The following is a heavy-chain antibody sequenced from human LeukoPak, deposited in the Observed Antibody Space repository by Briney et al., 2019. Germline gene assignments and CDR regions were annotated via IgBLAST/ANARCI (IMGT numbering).Heavy chain of an antibody. D-gene: IGHD3-22*01. CDR1: GDTFSSYA. CDR3: ARGWDYDSGGRPTAYVY. Sequence: SVKVSCKASGDTFSSYAISWVRQAPGQGLEWMGGIIPIFGTANYAQKFQGKVTITADESTSTAYMELSSLRSEDTAVYYCARGWDYDSGGRPTAYVYWGQGTLVSVSS. CDR2: IIPIFGTA. V-gene: IGHV1-69*13. J-gene: IGHJ4*02.